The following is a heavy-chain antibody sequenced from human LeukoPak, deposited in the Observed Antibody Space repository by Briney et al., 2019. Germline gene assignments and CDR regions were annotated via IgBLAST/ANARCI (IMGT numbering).Heavy chain of an antibody. D-gene: IGHD3-10*01. CDR1: GFTFSSYW. J-gene: IGHJ1*01. V-gene: IGHV3-7*01. Sequence: GGSLRLSCAASGFTFSSYWMSWVRQAPGKGLEWVANIKQDGSEKYYVDSVKGRFTISRDNAKNSLYLQMNSLRAEDTAVYYCARDSRFGVPYFQHWGQGTLVTVSS. CDR2: IKQDGSEK. CDR3: ARDSRFGVPYFQH.